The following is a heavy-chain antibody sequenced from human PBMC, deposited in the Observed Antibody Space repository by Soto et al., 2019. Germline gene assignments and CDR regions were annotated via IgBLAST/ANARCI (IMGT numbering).Heavy chain of an antibody. V-gene: IGHV1-3*01. D-gene: IGHD2-2*01. Sequence: ASVKVSCKASGYTFTSYAMHWVRQAPGQRLEWMGWINAGNGSTKYSQKFQGRVTITRDTSASTAYMELSSLRSEDTAVYYCARSTILRNWFSLWGQGSLVTVYS. CDR2: INAGNGST. CDR3: ARSTILRNWFSL. J-gene: IGHJ5*02. CDR1: GYTFTSYA.